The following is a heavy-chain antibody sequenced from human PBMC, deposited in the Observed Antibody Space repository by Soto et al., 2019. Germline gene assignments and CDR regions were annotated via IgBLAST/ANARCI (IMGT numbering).Heavy chain of an antibody. D-gene: IGHD4-4*01. CDR1: GFTFSSYG. Sequence: QVQLVESGGGVVQPGRSLRLSCAASGFTFSSYGMHWVRQAPGKGLEWVAVIWYDGNNKYYADSMKGRFTISRDNSKNTLYLQMNSLRAEDTAVYYCARDLLAKTLYSAPSYNAYYGLDVWGQGTTVTVCS. CDR2: IWYDGNNK. J-gene: IGHJ6*02. CDR3: ARDLLAKTLYSAPSYNAYYGLDV. V-gene: IGHV3-33*01.